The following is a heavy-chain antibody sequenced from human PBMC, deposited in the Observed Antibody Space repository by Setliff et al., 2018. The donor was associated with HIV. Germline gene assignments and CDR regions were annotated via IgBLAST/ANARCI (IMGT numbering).Heavy chain of an antibody. V-gene: IGHV3-30*02. D-gene: IGHD3-22*01. CDR2: IWYDGNNI. CDR1: GFSFSDYG. CDR3: AKDYLPYYYDTPPYYPFDY. Sequence: LRLSCAASGFSFSDYGMHWVRQAPGKGLEWVAFIWYDGNNIKYADSVKGRFTISRDNSASTAYMEVSSLTSEDTAVYYCAKDYLPYYYDTPPYYPFDYWGQGTVVTVSS. J-gene: IGHJ4*02.